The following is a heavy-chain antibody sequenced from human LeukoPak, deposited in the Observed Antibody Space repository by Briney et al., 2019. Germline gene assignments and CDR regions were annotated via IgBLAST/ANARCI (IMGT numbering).Heavy chain of an antibody. CDR3: AKGVRLWFAFYFDY. D-gene: IGHD3-10*01. J-gene: IGHJ4*02. V-gene: IGHV3-23*01. CDR1: GFTLGSYA. CDR2: ISGNGYNT. Sequence: PGECLRLSCAGSGFTLGSYAMSWVRQAPGKGLEWVSAISGNGYNTYYADSVKGRFTISSESSGNTLYLQMHNLRAEDTAVYYCAKGVRLWFAFYFDYWGQGTLVTVSS.